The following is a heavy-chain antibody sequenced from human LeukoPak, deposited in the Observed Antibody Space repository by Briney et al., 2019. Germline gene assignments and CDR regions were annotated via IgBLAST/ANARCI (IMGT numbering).Heavy chain of an antibody. J-gene: IGHJ3*02. D-gene: IGHD5-18*01. Sequence: PSETLSLTCTVSGGSISSSSYYWGWIRQPPGKGLEWIGSIYHSGSTNYNPSLKSRVTISVDTSKNQFSLKLSSVTAADTAVYYCARATWIPFSFDIWGQGTMVTVSS. V-gene: IGHV4-39*07. CDR3: ARATWIPFSFDI. CDR2: IYHSGST. CDR1: GGSISSSSYY.